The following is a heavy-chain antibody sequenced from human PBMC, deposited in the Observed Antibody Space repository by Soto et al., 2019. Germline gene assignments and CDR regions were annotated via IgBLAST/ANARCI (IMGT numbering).Heavy chain of an antibody. CDR2: ISWNSGNI. D-gene: IGHD6-6*01. J-gene: IGHJ5*02. CDR3: VKASTYSSSQGWFDP. Sequence: ESGGGLVQPGRSLRLSCAASGFSFDGYAMNWVRHPPGKGLEWVSGISWNSGNIDYADSVKGRFTISRDNAKNSLYLQMNSLRAEDTALYYCVKASTYSSSQGWFDPWGQGTMVTVSS. V-gene: IGHV3-9*01. CDR1: GFSFDGYA.